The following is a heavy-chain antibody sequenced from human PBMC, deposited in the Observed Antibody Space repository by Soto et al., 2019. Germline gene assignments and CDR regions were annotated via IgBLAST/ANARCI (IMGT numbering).Heavy chain of an antibody. CDR2: IYYSGST. V-gene: IGHV4-39*01. CDR1: GGSISSSSYY. J-gene: IGHJ5*02. Sequence: SETLSLTCTVSGGSISSSSYYWGWIRQPPGKGLEWIGSIYYSGSTYYNPSLKSRVTISVDTSKNQFSLKLSSVTAADTAVYYCARGHRRGYSYGTNWLDPWGQGTLVTVS. CDR3: ARGHRRGYSYGTNWLDP. D-gene: IGHD5-18*01.